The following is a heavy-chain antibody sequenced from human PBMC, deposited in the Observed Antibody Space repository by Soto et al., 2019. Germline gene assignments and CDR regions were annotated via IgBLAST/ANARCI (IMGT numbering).Heavy chain of an antibody. Sequence: SLRLSCTASGFTFGDYAMSWFRQAPGKGLEWVGFIRSKAYGGTTEYAASVKGRFTISRDDSKSIAYLQLNSLKTEDTAVYYCTRDSMVRAYYYMDVWGKGTTVTVSS. CDR3: TRDSMVRAYYYMDV. V-gene: IGHV3-49*03. CDR2: IRSKAYGGTT. D-gene: IGHD3-10*01. CDR1: GFTFGDYA. J-gene: IGHJ6*03.